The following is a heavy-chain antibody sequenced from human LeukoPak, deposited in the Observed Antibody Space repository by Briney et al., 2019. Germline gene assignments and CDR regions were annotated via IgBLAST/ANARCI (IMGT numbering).Heavy chain of an antibody. V-gene: IGHV4-59*08. Sequence: SETLSLTCTVSGGSISSYYWSWIRQPPGKALEWIGYIYYSGSTNYNPSLKSRVTIFIDNSKNKLSLQLISLTAADTAVYDCARVAMDCSSTSCYRYYYYGMDVWGQGTMVTVSS. CDR3: ARVAMDCSSTSCYRYYYYGMDV. J-gene: IGHJ6*02. CDR1: GGSISSYY. CDR2: IYYSGST. D-gene: IGHD2-2*02.